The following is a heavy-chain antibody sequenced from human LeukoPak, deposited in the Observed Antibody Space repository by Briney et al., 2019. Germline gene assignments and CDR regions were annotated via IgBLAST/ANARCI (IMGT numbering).Heavy chain of an antibody. D-gene: IGHD3-10*01. Sequence: SETLSLTCAVYGGSFSGYYWSWIRQPPGKGLEWIGEINHSGSTNYNPSLKSRVTISVDTSKNQFSLKLSSVTAADTAVYYCARSGSGSLNWFDPWGQGTLVTVSS. CDR3: ARSGSGSLNWFDP. V-gene: IGHV4-34*01. CDR1: GGSFSGYY. J-gene: IGHJ5*02. CDR2: INHSGST.